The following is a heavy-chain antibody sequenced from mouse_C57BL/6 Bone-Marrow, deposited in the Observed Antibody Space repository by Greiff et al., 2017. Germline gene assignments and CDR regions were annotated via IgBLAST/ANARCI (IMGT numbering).Heavy chain of an antibody. CDR2: IDPSDSYT. V-gene: IGHV1-59*01. Sequence: QVQLQQPGAELVRPGTSVKLSCKASGYAFTSYWMHWVKQRPGQGLEWIGVIDPSDSYTNYNLKFKGKATFTVDPSSSTAYMQLSSLTSGDSAVYDGARWTSTTVVATHFAYWGQGTLVTVSA. J-gene: IGHJ3*01. D-gene: IGHD1-1*01. CDR3: ARWTSTTVVATHFAY. CDR1: GYAFTSYW.